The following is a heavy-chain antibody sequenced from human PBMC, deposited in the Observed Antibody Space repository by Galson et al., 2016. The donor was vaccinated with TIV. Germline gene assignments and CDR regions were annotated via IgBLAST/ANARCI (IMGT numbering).Heavy chain of an antibody. CDR2: IYYSGIT. J-gene: IGHJ6*02. Sequence: LRLSCAASGFTFSSYGMHWVRQPPGKGLDWIGSIYYSGITYYNPSLKSRVTISVDTSKNQFSLRLSSVTAADTAVYDCARRRGGYYYLYGMDVWGQGTTVTVSS. D-gene: IGHD3-22*01. CDR3: ARRRGGYYYLYGMDV. V-gene: IGHV4-39*01. CDR1: GFTFSSYG.